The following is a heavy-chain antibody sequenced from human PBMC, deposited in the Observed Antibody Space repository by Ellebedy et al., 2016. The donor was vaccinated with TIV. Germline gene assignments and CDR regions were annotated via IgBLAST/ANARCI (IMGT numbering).Heavy chain of an antibody. CDR1: GLSFSNYW. V-gene: IGHV3-74*01. J-gene: IGHJ4*02. D-gene: IGHD3-10*01. Sequence: GGSLRLSCAASGLSFSNYWMHWVRQAPGKGLVWVSRIIGDGSNTVYADSVKGRFTISRDNAKNAVYLQMNSLRAEDTAVYYCVSHRLGFGELYWGQGVQVTVSS. CDR2: IIGDGSNT. CDR3: VSHRLGFGELY.